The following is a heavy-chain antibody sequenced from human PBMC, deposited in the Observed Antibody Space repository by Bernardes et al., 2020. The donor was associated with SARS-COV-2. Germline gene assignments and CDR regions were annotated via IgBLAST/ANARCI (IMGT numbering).Heavy chain of an antibody. D-gene: IGHD6-19*01. CDR3: ANWRGNSGWLDY. J-gene: IGHJ4*02. CDR2: ISAYNGNT. Sequence: ASVKVSCMASDYTLMTYGISWVRQAPGQGLEWMGWISAYNGNTNYAQKFQGRVTMTTDASTSTAYMELRSLRSDDTAVYYCANWRGNSGWLDYWGQGTLVTVSS. V-gene: IGHV1-18*04. CDR1: DYTLMTYG.